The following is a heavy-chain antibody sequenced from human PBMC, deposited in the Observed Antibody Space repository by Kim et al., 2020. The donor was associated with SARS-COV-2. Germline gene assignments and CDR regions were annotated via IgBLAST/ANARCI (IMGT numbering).Heavy chain of an antibody. J-gene: IGHJ4*02. V-gene: IGHV4-59*08. CDR1: GGSISYYY. CDR2: IYYSGST. CDR3: ARLVYSSSWYGLDY. D-gene: IGHD6-13*01. Sequence: SETLSLTCTVSGGSISYYYWSWIRQPPGKGLECIGYIYYSGSTNYNPSLKSRVTISVDTSKNQFSVKLSSVTAADTAVYYCARLVYSSSWYGLDYWGQGTLVTVSS.